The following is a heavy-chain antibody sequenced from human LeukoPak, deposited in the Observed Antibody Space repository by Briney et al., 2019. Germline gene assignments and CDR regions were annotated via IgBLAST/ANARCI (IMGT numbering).Heavy chain of an antibody. CDR3: ARDRGTMVRGVISWNY. Sequence: NPGGSLRLSCAASEFTFSSYSMNWVRQAPGKGLEWVSSISSSSSYIYYADSVKGRFTISRDNAKNSLYLQMNSLRAEDTAVYYCARDRGTMVRGVISWNYWGQGTLVTVSS. V-gene: IGHV3-21*01. D-gene: IGHD3-10*01. J-gene: IGHJ4*02. CDR2: ISSSSSYI. CDR1: EFTFSSYS.